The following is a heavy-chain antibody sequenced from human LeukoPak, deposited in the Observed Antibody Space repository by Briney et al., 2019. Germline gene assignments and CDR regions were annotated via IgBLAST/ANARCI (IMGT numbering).Heavy chain of an antibody. CDR3: STGKRTVTEVY. D-gene: IGHD4-17*01. CDR2: IKSKTDGVTT. V-gene: IGHV3-15*01. Sequence: IPGGSLRLSWAASGFTFSNAWMSWVRQAPGKGLEWVGRIKSKTDGVTTDYAAPVKGRFTISRDDSKNTLYLQMNSLKTEDTAVYYCSTGKRTVTEVYWGQGTLVTVSS. CDR1: GFTFSNAW. J-gene: IGHJ4*02.